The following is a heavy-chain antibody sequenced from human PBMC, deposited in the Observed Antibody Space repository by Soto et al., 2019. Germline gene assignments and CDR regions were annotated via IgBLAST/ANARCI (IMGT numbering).Heavy chain of an antibody. V-gene: IGHV3-13*04. CDR2: IGLAGDK. CDR3: ARERFVYYSDTTAHHKGDNPFDY. CDR1: GFTFSNYD. Sequence: GGSLRLSCAASGFTFSNYDMHWVRQATGKGLEWVSGIGLAGDKYYPGSLKGRFTISRDNVKNSLYLQMNSLRAEDTAVYFCARERFVYYSDTTAHHKGDNPFDYWGQGTLVTVSS. D-gene: IGHD3-22*01. J-gene: IGHJ4*02.